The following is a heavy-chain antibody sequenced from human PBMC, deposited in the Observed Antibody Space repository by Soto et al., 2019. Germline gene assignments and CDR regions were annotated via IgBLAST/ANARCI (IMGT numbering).Heavy chain of an antibody. D-gene: IGHD6-6*01. Sequence: SETLSLTCGVSGDSISRGGYSWTWIRQPPGKALEWIGNIYDSGSTSYNPSLKSRVTISVDTSKNHFSLKLTSVTAADTAVYFCARGSSSYYDYGMDVWGQGTTVTVSS. V-gene: IGHV4-30-2*01. CDR3: ARGSSSYYDYGMDV. CDR1: GDSISRGGYS. J-gene: IGHJ6*02. CDR2: IYDSGST.